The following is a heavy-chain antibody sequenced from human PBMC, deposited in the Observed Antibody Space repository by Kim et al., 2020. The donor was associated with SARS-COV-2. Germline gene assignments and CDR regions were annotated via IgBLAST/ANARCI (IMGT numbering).Heavy chain of an antibody. CDR3: ARRRSSWYSQIDF. V-gene: IGHV3-11*03. J-gene: IGHJ4*02. CDR1: GFTFSDYY. Sequence: GGSLRLSCAASGFTFSDYYMSWIRQAPGKGLECVSYITTSSTYTNYADPVKGRFTISRDNAENSLYLQMNSLRAEDTAVYYCARRRSSWYSQIDFWGQGT. CDR2: ITTSSTYT. D-gene: IGHD6-13*01.